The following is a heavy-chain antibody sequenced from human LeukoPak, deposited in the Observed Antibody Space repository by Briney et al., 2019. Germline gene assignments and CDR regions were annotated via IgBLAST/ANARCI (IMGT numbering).Heavy chain of an antibody. Sequence: GGSLRLSCAASGFTFSSYEMNWVRQAPGKGLEWVSYISSSGSTIYYADSVKGRFTISRDNAKNSLYLQMNSLGAEDTAIYYCASLLVRPRDWFDPWGQGTLVTVSS. CDR3: ASLLVRPRDWFDP. V-gene: IGHV3-48*03. J-gene: IGHJ5*02. CDR1: GFTFSSYE. CDR2: ISSSGSTI. D-gene: IGHD3-10*01.